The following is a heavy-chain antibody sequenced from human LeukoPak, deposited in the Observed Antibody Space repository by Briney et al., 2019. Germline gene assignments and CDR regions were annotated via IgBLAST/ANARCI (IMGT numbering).Heavy chain of an antibody. CDR1: GYSFNTYW. CDR3: AKLLRPTGKLDY. J-gene: IGHJ4*02. Sequence: PGESLKISCKGSGYSFNTYWIGWVRQMPGKGLEWMGIIYLGDSDTRYSPSFQGQVTISADKSISTAYLQWSSLKASDTAMYYCAKLLRPTGKLDYWGQGTLVTVSS. CDR2: IYLGDSDT. D-gene: IGHD1-26*01. V-gene: IGHV5-51*01.